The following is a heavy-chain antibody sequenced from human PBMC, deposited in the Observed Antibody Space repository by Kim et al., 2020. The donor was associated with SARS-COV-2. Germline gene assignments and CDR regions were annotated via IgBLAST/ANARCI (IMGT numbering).Heavy chain of an antibody. CDR2: INPSGGST. V-gene: IGHV1-46*01. CDR3: ARLARYYDSSGYTIPPRTNLAFDY. J-gene: IGHJ4*02. D-gene: IGHD3-22*01. CDR1: GYTFTSYY. Sequence: ASVKVSCKASGYTFTSYYMHWVRQAPGQGLEWMGIINPSGGSTSYAQKFQGRVTMTRDTSTSTVYMELSSLRSEDTAVYYCARLARYYDSSGYTIPPRTNLAFDYWGQGTLVTVSS.